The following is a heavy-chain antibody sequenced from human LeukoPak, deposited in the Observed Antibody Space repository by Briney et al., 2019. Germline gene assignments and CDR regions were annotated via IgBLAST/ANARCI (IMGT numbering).Heavy chain of an antibody. Sequence: PGRSLRLSCTPSGFTFGDYAMTWVRQAPGKGLEWVGFIRSKAYGGTIEYAASVKGRFTISRDDSKSSAYLQMNSLKTEDTAVYYCIRGRVHLDYWGQGTLVTVSS. CDR2: IRSKAYGGTI. CDR3: IRGRVHLDY. CDR1: GFTFGDYA. J-gene: IGHJ4*02. V-gene: IGHV3-49*04.